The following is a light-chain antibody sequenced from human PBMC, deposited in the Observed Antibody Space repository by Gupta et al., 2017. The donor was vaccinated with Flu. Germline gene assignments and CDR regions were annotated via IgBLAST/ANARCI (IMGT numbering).Light chain of an antibody. CDR1: NSNIGTHV. CDR2: NNN. J-gene: IGLJ3*02. V-gene: IGLV1-44*01. Sequence: VTISCSGSNSNIGTHVVSWYQQLPGTAPKLLIYNNNKRPSGVPDRFSGSKSGTSASLAISGLQSEDEAEYYCETWDDSLKGLWVFGGGTKLTVL. CDR3: ETWDDSLKGLWV.